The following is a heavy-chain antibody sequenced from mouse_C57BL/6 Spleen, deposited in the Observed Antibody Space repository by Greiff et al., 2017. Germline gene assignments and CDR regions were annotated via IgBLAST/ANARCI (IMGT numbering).Heavy chain of an antibody. CDR2: IHPNSGST. D-gene: IGHD3-2*02. J-gene: IGHJ3*01. CDR3: ARTDSSGPWFAY. Sequence: QVQLQQPGAELVKPGASVKLSCKASGYTFTSYWMHWVKQRPGQGLEWIGMIHPNSGSTNYNEKFKSKATLTVDKSSSTAYMQLSSLTSEDSAVYYCARTDSSGPWFAYWGQGTLVTVSA. CDR1: GYTFTSYW. V-gene: IGHV1-64*01.